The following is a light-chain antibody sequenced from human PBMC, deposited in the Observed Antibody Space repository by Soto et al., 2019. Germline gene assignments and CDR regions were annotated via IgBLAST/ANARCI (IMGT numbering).Light chain of an antibody. CDR3: QTWTTGIRV. Sequence: QPVLTQSPSASASLGASVKLTCTLSSGHSDYAIAWHHQQPEKGPRYLMKLKSGGSHSKGDGIPDRFSGSSSGAERYLTISSLQSEDEGDYYCQTWTTGIRVFGGGTKLTVL. V-gene: IGLV4-69*01. J-gene: IGLJ3*02. CDR2: LKSGGSH. CDR1: SGHSDYA.